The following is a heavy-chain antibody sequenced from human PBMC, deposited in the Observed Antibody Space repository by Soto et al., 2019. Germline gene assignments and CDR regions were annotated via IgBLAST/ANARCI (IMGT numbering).Heavy chain of an antibody. J-gene: IGHJ5*02. CDR1: GGTYSSYT. CDR2: IIPILGLA. Sequence: KVCCKASGGTYSSYTISWGRQAPGQRVEWMGRIIPILGLANYAQKFQGRVTITADKSTSTAYMELSSLRSEDTAVYYCARGGAGYCSGGSCAGYDPSGQGTLDIVSS. CDR3: ARGGAGYCSGGSCAGYDP. V-gene: IGHV1-69*02. D-gene: IGHD2-15*01.